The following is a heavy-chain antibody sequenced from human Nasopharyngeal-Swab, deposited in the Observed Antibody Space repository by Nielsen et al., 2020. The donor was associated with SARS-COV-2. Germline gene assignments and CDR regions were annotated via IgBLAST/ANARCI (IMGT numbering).Heavy chain of an antibody. V-gene: IGHV6-1*01. D-gene: IGHD6-19*01. J-gene: IGHJ4*02. CDR1: GDRFSSNTAA. Sequence: SHSLSPTSAILGDRFSSNTAAWNWSRQSPARGLGWLGRTYYRSMWNNDYAVSVRGRITINPDPSKNQFSLQLNSVTPEDTAVYYCARIAVAVSPVWGQGTLVTVSS. CDR2: TYYRSMWNN. CDR3: ARIAVAVSPV.